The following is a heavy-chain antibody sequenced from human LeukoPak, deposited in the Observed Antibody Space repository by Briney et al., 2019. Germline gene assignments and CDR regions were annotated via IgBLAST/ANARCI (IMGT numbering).Heavy chain of an antibody. V-gene: IGHV3-74*01. D-gene: IGHD3-22*01. CDR1: GFTFSSYW. J-gene: IGHJ5*02. CDR2: LNTDGSST. CDR3: ARGYYDSNDSNRSNWFDP. Sequence: GSPRLSCAASGFTFSSYWMHWVCQAPGKGLVWVSRLNTDGSSTIYADSVKGRFTISRDNAKNTLYLQMSSLRAEDTAVYYCARGYYDSNDSNRSNWFDPWGQGTLVTVSS.